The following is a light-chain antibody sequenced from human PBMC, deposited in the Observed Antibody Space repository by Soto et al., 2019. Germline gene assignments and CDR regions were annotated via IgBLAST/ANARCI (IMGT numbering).Light chain of an antibody. CDR3: QQSYSTPPKT. CDR2: AAS. Sequence: DIQMTQSPSSLFASVGDRVTITCRANQSISSYLNWYQQKVGKATKLLIYAASTLQNGVPSRFSGSGSGTEFTLTISSLQPEDFANYYGQQSYSTPPKTFGQGTKVDI. CDR1: QSISSY. J-gene: IGKJ1*01. V-gene: IGKV1-39*01.